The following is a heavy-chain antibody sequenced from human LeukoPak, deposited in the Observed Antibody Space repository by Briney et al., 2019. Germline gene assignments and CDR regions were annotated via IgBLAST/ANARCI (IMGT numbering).Heavy chain of an antibody. CDR3: ASQDGHTFLGAFDI. CDR1: GRMFITHN. Sequence: GGSLTLSCAASGRMFITHNMHWVRQAPGKGLEWVSMISADESDITYTDSVKGRFTTSRDNSKNTLYLQMTSLRPEDTALYFCASQDGHTFLGAFDIWGQGTLVTVSS. V-gene: IGHV3-30*04. J-gene: IGHJ3*02. CDR2: ISADESDI. D-gene: IGHD2/OR15-2a*01.